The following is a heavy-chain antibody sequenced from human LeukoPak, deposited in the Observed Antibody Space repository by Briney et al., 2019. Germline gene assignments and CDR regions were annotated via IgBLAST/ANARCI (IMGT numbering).Heavy chain of an antibody. CDR2: ISGDGGST. CDR3: AKDIFPIVGSSPDAFDI. V-gene: IGHV3-43*02. Sequence: PGGSLRLSCAASGFTFNGYAMHWVRQAPGKGLEWVSLISGDGGSTYYADTVKGRFTISRDNSNNSLYLEMNSLRTEDTALYYCAKDIFPIVGSSPDAFDIWGQGTMVTVSA. CDR1: GFTFNGYA. D-gene: IGHD1-26*01. J-gene: IGHJ3*02.